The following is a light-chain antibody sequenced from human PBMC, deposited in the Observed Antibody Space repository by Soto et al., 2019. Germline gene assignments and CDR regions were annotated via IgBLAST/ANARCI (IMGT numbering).Light chain of an antibody. CDR2: DDS. Sequence: QSALTQPASVSGSPGQSITISCTGTSSDVGGYNYVSWYQQHPGKAPKLMIYDDSNRPSGVSNRFSGSKSGNTASLTSSGLQAEDEAYYYCSSYTSSSTYVVFGGGTKLTVL. CDR3: SSYTSSSTYVV. V-gene: IGLV2-14*01. J-gene: IGLJ2*01. CDR1: SSDVGGYNY.